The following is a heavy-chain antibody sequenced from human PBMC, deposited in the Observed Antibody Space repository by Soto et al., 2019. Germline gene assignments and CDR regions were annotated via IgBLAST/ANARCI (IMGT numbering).Heavy chain of an antibody. D-gene: IGHD3-22*01. Sequence: EVQLVESGGGLVKPGGSLRLSCAASGFTFSAYSMNWVRQAPGKGLELVSSISSSSSSIYYADSVKGRFTLARDNAKTSLYLQMNSLRAEDTAVYYCARADYYDSSAYYFSGWFDPWGQGTLVTVSS. CDR1: GFTFSAYS. J-gene: IGHJ5*02. CDR2: ISSSSSSI. V-gene: IGHV3-21*02. CDR3: ARADYYDSSAYYFSGWFDP.